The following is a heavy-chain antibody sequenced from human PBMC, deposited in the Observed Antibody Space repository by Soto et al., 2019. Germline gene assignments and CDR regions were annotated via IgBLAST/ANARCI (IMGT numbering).Heavy chain of an antibody. CDR2: ISAYNGNT. Sequence: QVQLVQSGAEVKKPGASVKVSCKASGYTFTSYGISWVRQAPGQGLEWMGWISAYNGNTNYAQKLQGIVTMTTDTSTSTAYIELRSLRSDDTAVYYCARMGSGYEDYYYYYMDVWGKGTTVTVSS. V-gene: IGHV1-18*01. D-gene: IGHD5-12*01. CDR1: GYTFTSYG. J-gene: IGHJ6*03. CDR3: ARMGSGYEDYYYYYMDV.